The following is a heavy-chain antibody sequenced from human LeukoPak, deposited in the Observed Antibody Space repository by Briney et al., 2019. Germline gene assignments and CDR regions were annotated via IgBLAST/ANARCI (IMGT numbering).Heavy chain of an antibody. CDR1: GFTFSSYW. CDR3: ARSTYDSSGYLFDY. Sequence: GGSLRLSCAASGFTFSSYWMHWVRQAPGKGLVWVSRINSDGSSTSYADSVKGRFTISRDNAKNTLYLQMNSLRAEDTAVYYCARSTYDSSGYLFDYWGQGTLVTVSS. D-gene: IGHD3-22*01. V-gene: IGHV3-74*01. J-gene: IGHJ4*02. CDR2: INSDGSST.